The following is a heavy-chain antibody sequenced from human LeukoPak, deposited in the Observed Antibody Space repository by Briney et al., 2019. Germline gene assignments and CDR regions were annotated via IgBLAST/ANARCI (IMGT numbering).Heavy chain of an antibody. J-gene: IGHJ4*02. CDR2: ISSSSSTI. CDR1: GFTFSSYS. V-gene: IGHV3-48*01. Sequence: GGSLRLSCAASGFTFSSYSMNWVRQAPGKGLEWVSYISSSSSTIYYADSVKGRFTISRDNAKNSLYLQMNSLRAEDTAVYYCARDTGRGYSYGPIDYWGQGTLVTVSS. D-gene: IGHD5-18*01. CDR3: ARDTGRGYSYGPIDY.